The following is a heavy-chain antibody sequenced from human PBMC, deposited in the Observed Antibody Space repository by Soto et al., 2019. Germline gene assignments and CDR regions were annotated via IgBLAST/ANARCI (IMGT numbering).Heavy chain of an antibody. D-gene: IGHD2-2*02. Sequence: SETLSLTCTVSGGSISSGGYYWSWIRQHPGKGLEWIGYIFYSGSSYYNPSLKGRVTLSVDTSKSQFSLKLSSVTAADTAVYFCARIYGFNWFDPWGQGTLVTVSS. CDR1: GGSISSGGYY. CDR3: ARIYGFNWFDP. V-gene: IGHV4-31*03. CDR2: IFYSGSS. J-gene: IGHJ5*02.